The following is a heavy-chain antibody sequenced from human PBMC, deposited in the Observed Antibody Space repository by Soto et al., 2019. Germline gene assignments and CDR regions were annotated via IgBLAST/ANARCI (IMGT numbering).Heavy chain of an antibody. V-gene: IGHV1-18*01. D-gene: IGHD2-15*01. CDR2: IGADNGNT. J-gene: IGHJ4*02. CDR3: ARDGCSGASCPFDY. Sequence: QVQLVQSGAEVKKPGASVKVSCKASGYTFNSYGFSWVRQAPGQGLEWMGGIGADNGNTNYAQKFQGRVTITTDTSTNTASMDLRSLRSDDAAVYYCARDGCSGASCPFDYWGQGTLVSVSS. CDR1: GYTFNSYG.